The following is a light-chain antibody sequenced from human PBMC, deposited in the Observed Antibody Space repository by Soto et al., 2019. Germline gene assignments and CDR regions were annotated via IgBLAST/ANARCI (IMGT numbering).Light chain of an antibody. CDR1: QSVTTQ. CDR3: QQYGGSTRT. Sequence: MGLTQSPGTLSLSPGERATLSCRASQSVTTQLAWYQQKPGQAPRLIIHGASSRATGVPDRITGSGSGTDFTLSISRLEPEDFAVYYCQQYGGSTRTFGQGTKV. CDR2: GAS. V-gene: IGKV3-20*01. J-gene: IGKJ1*01.